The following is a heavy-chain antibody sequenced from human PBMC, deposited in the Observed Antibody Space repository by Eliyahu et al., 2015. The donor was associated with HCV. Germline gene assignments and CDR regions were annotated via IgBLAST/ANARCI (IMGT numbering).Heavy chain of an antibody. J-gene: IGHJ2*01. CDR1: GGSISSXFW. CDR3: ARDFCSSSSCYVRDWYFDL. CDR2: IYHSGGT. Sequence: QVQLQESGPGLVKPSGTLSLTCAVSGGSISSXFWWSWVRQPPGKGLEWIGEIYHSGGTNYNPSLKSRVTISVDKSKNQFSLKLSSVTAADTAVYYCARDFCSSSSCYVRDWYFDLWGRGTLVTVSS. V-gene: IGHV4-4*02. D-gene: IGHD2-2*01.